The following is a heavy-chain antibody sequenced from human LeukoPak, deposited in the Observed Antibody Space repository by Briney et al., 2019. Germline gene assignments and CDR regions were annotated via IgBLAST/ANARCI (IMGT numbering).Heavy chain of an antibody. D-gene: IGHD3-10*01. Sequence: SQTLSLTCTVSGGSISSSSYYWGWIRQPPGKQLEWIGSIHYSGSTYYNPSLKSRVTISVDTSKNQFSLNLSSMTAADTAVYYCARQMNGSFRRPLDYWGQGTLVTVSS. V-gene: IGHV4-39*01. J-gene: IGHJ4*02. CDR3: ARQMNGSFRRPLDY. CDR2: IHYSGST. CDR1: GGSISSSSYY.